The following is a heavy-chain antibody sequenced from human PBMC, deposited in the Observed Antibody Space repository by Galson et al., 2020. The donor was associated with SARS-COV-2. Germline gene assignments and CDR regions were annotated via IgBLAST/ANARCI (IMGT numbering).Heavy chain of an antibody. Sequence: SQTLSLTCTVSVGSISSSSYYWGWIRHPPGKGLEWIATVYYTSRTHSNPSHKIRVTMSLDTSKNQFSLKLSSVSPADTAVDFCASYGNYVRGWMVDCWCQGTLVTVST. CDR1: VGSISSSSYY. CDR2: VYYTSRT. J-gene: IGHJ4*02. CDR3: ASYGNYVRGWMVDC. V-gene: IGHV4-39*07. D-gene: IGHD3-16*01.